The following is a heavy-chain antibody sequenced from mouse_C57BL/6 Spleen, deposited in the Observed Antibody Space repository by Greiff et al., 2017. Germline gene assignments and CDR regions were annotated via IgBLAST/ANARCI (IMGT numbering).Heavy chain of an antibody. CDR3: ARRADYDYAMDY. J-gene: IGHJ4*01. CDR2: IWSGGST. CDR1: GFSLTSYG. Sequence: VKLVESGPGLVQPSQSLSITCTVSGFSLTSYGVHWVRQSPGKGLERLGVIWSGGSTDYNAAFISRLSISKDNSKSQVFFKMNSLQADDTAIYYCARRADYDYAMDYWGQGTSVTVSS. V-gene: IGHV2-2*01. D-gene: IGHD2-4*01.